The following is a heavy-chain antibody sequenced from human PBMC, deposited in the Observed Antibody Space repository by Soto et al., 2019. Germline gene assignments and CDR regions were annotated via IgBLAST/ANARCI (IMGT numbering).Heavy chain of an antibody. J-gene: IGHJ6*02. D-gene: IGHD2-21*01. CDR2: INAGNGNT. Sequence: ASVKVSCNASGYTFTGYYMHWVRQAPGQGLEWTGWINAGNGNTKYSEKFQGRVTITRDTSASTAYLELSGLTSEDTAVYYCARVVDVRPATYSGMDVWGPGTRVTVSS. CDR3: ARVVDVRPATYSGMDV. CDR1: GYTFTGYY. V-gene: IGHV1-3*01.